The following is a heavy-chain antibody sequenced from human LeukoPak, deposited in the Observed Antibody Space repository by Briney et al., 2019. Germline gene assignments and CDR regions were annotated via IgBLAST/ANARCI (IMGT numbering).Heavy chain of an antibody. CDR3: ARGRPYYYESSGYYPHDAFDI. CDR1: GFTVSSNY. D-gene: IGHD3-22*01. V-gene: IGHV3-53*01. CDR2: IYSGGST. J-gene: IGHJ3*02. Sequence: GGSLRLSCAASGFTVSSNYMSWVRQAPGKGLEWVSVIYSGGSTYYADSVKGRFTISRDNSKNTLYLQMNSLRAEDTAVYYCARGRPYYYESSGYYPHDAFDIWGQGTMVTVSS.